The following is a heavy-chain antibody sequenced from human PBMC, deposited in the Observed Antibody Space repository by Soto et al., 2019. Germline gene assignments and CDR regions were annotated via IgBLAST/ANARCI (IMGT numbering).Heavy chain of an antibody. V-gene: IGHV4-4*07. CDR2: ILPVGNA. D-gene: IGHD2-21*02. J-gene: IGHJ3*01. CDR1: GGSVCDYS. Sequence: QVQLHEAGPGLGKNSEPRSRTYSVSGGSVCDYSGSWIRQPAGKGLEWVGRILPVGNANSSHSLKSRVTLSVHTSRSQVSLRVTALTAADTAVYYCARGRVVVTSQVYYAFDVWGQGTTITVSS. CDR3: ARGRVVVTSQVYYAFDV.